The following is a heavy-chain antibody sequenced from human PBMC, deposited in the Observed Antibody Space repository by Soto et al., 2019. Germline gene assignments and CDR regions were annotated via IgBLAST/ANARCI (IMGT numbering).Heavy chain of an antibody. CDR1: GYTFSSYG. J-gene: IGHJ3*02. CDR3: ARAPLYSTSPKPAFDI. CDR2: ISTYNGNP. V-gene: IGHV1-18*01. D-gene: IGHD6-6*01. Sequence: QVQLVQSGPEVTKPGASVKVSCKASGYTFSSYGISWVRQAPGQGLEWMGWISTYNGNPNYAQKFQGRVTMTTDTSTSTAYMELRSLRSDDTAVFYCARAPLYSTSPKPAFDIWGKGTVVTVSS.